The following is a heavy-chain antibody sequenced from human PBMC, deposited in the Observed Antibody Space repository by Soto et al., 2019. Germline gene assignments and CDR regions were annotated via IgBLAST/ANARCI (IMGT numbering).Heavy chain of an antibody. V-gene: IGHV3-30-3*01. Sequence: QVQLVESGGGVVRPGRSLRLSCAASGFTFSTYAMHWVRQAPGKGLEWVAVISYDGSNKYYADSVKGRVTISRDNSKNSLYLQMNSLRDEDTAVYYCARDKSPYSSGGHDRHFDYWGQGSLVTVSS. CDR3: ARDKSPYSSGGHDRHFDY. CDR1: GFTFSTYA. CDR2: ISYDGSNK. D-gene: IGHD6-19*01. J-gene: IGHJ4*02.